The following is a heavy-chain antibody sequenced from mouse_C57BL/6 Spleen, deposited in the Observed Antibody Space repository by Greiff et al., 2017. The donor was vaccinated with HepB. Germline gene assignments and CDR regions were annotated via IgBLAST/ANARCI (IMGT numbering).Heavy chain of an antibody. D-gene: IGHD1-1*01. CDR1: GYAFSSYW. V-gene: IGHV1-80*01. J-gene: IGHJ1*03. CDR3: ARSADYYGSSHWYFDV. CDR2: IYPGDGDT. Sequence: QVQLQQSGAELVKPGASVKISCKASGYAFSSYWMNWVKQRPGKGLEWIGQIYPGDGDTNYNGKFKGKATLTADKSSSTAYMQLRSLTSEDSAVYFCARSADYYGSSHWYFDVWGTGTTVTVSS.